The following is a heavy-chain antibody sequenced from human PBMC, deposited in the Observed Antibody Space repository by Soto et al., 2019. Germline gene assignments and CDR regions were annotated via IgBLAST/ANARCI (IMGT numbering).Heavy chain of an antibody. Sequence: QVQLVQSGAEVKKPGASVKVSCKASGYTFTSYYMHWVRQAPGQGLEWMGIINPSGGSTSYAQKFQGRVTMTRDTSTSTVYMALSSLRSEDTAVYYCARVYVQGESDFSPYGMDVWGQGTTVTVSS. V-gene: IGHV1-46*01. CDR3: ARVYVQGESDFSPYGMDV. CDR1: GYTFTSYY. J-gene: IGHJ6*02. D-gene: IGHD3-3*01. CDR2: INPSGGST.